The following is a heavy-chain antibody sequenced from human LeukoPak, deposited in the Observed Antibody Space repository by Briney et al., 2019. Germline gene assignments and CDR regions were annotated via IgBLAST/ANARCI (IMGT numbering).Heavy chain of an antibody. J-gene: IGHJ4*02. CDR1: EFTFNNYG. D-gene: IGHD3-10*01. V-gene: IGHV3-21*04. Sequence: GGSLRLSCAASEFTFNNYGMSWVRQAPGKVLEWVSSISSSSTYIFYADSVKGRFTISRDNAENSLYLQMNSLRAEDTAVYYCAGEYYYGSGSYWTDYWGQGTLVTVSS. CDR3: AGEYYYGSGSYWTDY. CDR2: ISSSSTYI.